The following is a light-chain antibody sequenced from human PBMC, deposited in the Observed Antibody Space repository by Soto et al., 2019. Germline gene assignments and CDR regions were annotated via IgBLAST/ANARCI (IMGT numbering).Light chain of an antibody. J-gene: IGKJ4*01. Sequence: DIQMTQSPSTLSVSIGDRVTITCRASQSINSWLAWYQQKPGKAPKLLIYKASNLESGVPSRFSGSGSGTEFTLTISXLQPDDYATYYCQQYSDYFTFGGGTKVDIK. CDR1: QSINSW. CDR2: KAS. CDR3: QQYSDYFT. V-gene: IGKV1-5*03.